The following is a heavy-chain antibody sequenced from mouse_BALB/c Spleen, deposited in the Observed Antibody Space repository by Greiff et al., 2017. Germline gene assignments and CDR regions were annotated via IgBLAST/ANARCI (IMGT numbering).Heavy chain of an antibody. V-gene: IGHV5-17*02. CDR3: AKGIPNYYNGSSYYFDY. D-gene: IGHD1-1*01. J-gene: IGHJ2*01. Sequence: EVKVVESGGGLVQPGGSRKLSCAASGFTFSSFGMHWVRQAPEKGLEWVAYISSGSSTIYYADTVKGRFTISRDNPKNTLFLQMTSLRSEDTAMYYCAKGIPNYYNGSSYYFDYWGQGTTLTVSS. CDR1: GFTFSSFG. CDR2: ISSGSSTI.